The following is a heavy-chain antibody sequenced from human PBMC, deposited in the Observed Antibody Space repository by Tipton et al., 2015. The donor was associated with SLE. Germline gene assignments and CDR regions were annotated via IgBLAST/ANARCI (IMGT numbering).Heavy chain of an antibody. CDR1: GYSFTSYW. CDR2: IDPSDSYT. D-gene: IGHD6-19*01. V-gene: IGHV5-10-1*01. CDR3: ARKGAVAEVYYYGMDV. J-gene: IGHJ6*02. Sequence: VQLVQSGAEVKKPGESLTISCKGSGYSFTSYWISWVRQMPGKGLEWMGRIDPSDSYTNYSPSLQGHVTISADKSISTAYLQWSSLKASDTAMYYCARKGAVAEVYYYGMDVWGQGTTVTVSS.